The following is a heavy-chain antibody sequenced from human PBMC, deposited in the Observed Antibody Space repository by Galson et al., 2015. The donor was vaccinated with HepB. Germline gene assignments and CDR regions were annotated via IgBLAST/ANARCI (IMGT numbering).Heavy chain of an antibody. CDR3: ARAESGSSWYDNDY. D-gene: IGHD6-13*01. V-gene: IGHV1-3*01. CDR2: INAGNGNT. CDR1: GYTFTTYA. Sequence: SLRVSCKASGYTFTTYAMHWVRQAPGQRLEWIGWINAGNGNTKYAQTFQGRVTITRDTSASTAYMELSSLRSEDTAVYYCARAESGSSWYDNDYWGQGTLVTVSS. J-gene: IGHJ4*02.